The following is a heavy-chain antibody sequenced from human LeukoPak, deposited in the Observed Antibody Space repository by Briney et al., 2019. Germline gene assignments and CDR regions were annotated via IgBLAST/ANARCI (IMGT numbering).Heavy chain of an antibody. V-gene: IGHV4-4*07. CDR2: IYTSGRT. D-gene: IGHD2-2*01. J-gene: IGHJ6*03. CDR3: AREAMLPPAAVGFYYYMDV. CDR1: GFSISSYY. Sequence: SETLSLTCTASGFSISSYYRSWIRQPAGKGLEWIGRIYTSGRTYSNPSLRSRVTSSVDTTNNQFSQKLTSVTAADTAVYYCAREAMLPPAAVGFYYYMDVWGKGTTVTVSS.